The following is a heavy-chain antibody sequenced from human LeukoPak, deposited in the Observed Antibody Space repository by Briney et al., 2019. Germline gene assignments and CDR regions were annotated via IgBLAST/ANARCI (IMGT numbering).Heavy chain of an antibody. D-gene: IGHD3-22*01. CDR2: INHSGST. Sequence: SETLSLTCAVYGGSFSGYYWSWIRQPPGKGLEWIGEINHSGSTNYNPSLKSRVTISVDTSKNQFSLKLSSVTAADTAVYYCGYYDSSGYSFWGQGTLVTVSS. J-gene: IGHJ4*02. V-gene: IGHV4-34*01. CDR1: GGSFSGYY. CDR3: GYYDSSGYSF.